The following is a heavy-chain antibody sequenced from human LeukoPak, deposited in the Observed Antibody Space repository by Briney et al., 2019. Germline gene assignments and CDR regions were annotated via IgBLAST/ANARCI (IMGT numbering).Heavy chain of an antibody. Sequence: GASVKVSCKASGFPFTASDINWGREAPGQGLEWLGWINPNSGGTKYAQKFQGRVTMTRDTSISTAHMELNRLTSEDTAVYYFARDQVYQGRYWFWLDPWGQGTLVTVSS. CDR2: INPNSGGT. J-gene: IGHJ5*02. CDR1: GFPFTASD. D-gene: IGHD6-13*01. CDR3: ARDQVYQGRYWFWLDP. V-gene: IGHV1-2*02.